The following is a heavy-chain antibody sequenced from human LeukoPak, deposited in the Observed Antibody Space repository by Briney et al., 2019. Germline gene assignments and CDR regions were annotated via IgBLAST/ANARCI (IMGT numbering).Heavy chain of an antibody. V-gene: IGHV1-18*01. CDR2: ISAYNGNT. D-gene: IGHD6-13*01. Sequence: GASVKVSCKASGYTFTIYGISWVRQAPGQGLEWMGWISAYNGNTNYAQKLQGRVTMTTDTSTSTAYMELRSLRSDDTAVYYCARDVGAADPNRGYMDVWGKGTTVTVSS. CDR1: GYTFTIYG. CDR3: ARDVGAADPNRGYMDV. J-gene: IGHJ6*03.